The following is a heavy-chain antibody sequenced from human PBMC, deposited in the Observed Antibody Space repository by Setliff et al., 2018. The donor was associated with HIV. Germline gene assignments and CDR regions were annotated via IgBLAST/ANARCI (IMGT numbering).Heavy chain of an antibody. CDR2: ISGGADTT. J-gene: IGHJ4*02. Sequence: PGGSLRLSCAASGFAFTDYAMAWVRQAPGKGLEYVSGISGGADTTNYADSVKGRFPISRDNSKNMVFLQMNSLRGEDTALYFCAKISFDRRASNSGPVYPLFDYWGQGTLVTVSS. CDR1: GFAFTDYA. CDR3: AKISFDRRASNSGPVYPLFDY. D-gene: IGHD3-22*01. V-gene: IGHV3-23*01.